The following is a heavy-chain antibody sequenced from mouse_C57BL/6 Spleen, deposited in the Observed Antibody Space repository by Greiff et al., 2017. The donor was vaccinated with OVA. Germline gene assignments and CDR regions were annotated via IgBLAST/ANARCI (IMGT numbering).Heavy chain of an antibody. J-gene: IGHJ4*01. D-gene: IGHD2-4*01. V-gene: IGHV1-26*01. CDR2: INPNNGGT. CDR1: GYTFTDYY. Sequence: EVQLQQSGPELVKPGASVKISCKASGYTFTDYYMNWVKQSHGKSLEWIGDINPNNGGTSYNQKFKGKATLTVDKSSSTAYMELRSLTSEDSAVYYCARENYYDYDENAMDYWGQGTSVTVSS. CDR3: ARENYYDYDENAMDY.